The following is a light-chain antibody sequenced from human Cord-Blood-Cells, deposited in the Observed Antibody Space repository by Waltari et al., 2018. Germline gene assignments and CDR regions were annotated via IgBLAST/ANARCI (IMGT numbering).Light chain of an antibody. CDR1: ALPTHY. CDR3: QSADSSGTYGV. CDR2: KDT. J-gene: IGLJ7*01. V-gene: IGLV3-25*02. Sequence: SYALTQPPSVSVSSGQTARISCSGDALPTHYASWYQQKPGQAPLLVIYKDTERPSGTPERFSGSSSGTTVTSTISGFQAEEETDYYCQSADSSGTYGVFGGGTQLTVL.